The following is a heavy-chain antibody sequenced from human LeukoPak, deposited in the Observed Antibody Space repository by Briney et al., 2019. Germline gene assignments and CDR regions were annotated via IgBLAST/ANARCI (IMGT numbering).Heavy chain of an antibody. CDR3: ARLQYCSGTSCYWFDP. J-gene: IGHJ5*02. Sequence: PSETLSLTCDVSGGSISSGLYSWSWIRQPLGKGLEWIGYIYHTGSTYYNPSLKSRVTISVDTSKNQFSLRLSSVTAADTAVYYCARLQYCSGTSCYWFDPWGQGTLVTVSS. D-gene: IGHD2-2*01. CDR1: GGSISSGLYS. CDR2: IYHTGST. V-gene: IGHV4-30-2*01.